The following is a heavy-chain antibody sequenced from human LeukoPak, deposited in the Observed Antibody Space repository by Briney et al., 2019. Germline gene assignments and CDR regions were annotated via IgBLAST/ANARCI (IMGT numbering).Heavy chain of an antibody. D-gene: IGHD6-19*01. CDR3: ARAYSSAWGAFDV. CDR2: IGTADDT. J-gene: IGHJ3*01. CDR1: GFTFSSYD. V-gene: IGHV3-13*04. Sequence: PGGSLRLSCAASGFTFSSYDMHWVRQATGKGLEWVSAIGTADDTYYPGSVKGRSTISRENAKNSLYLQIHSLRAGDTAVYYCARAYSSAWGAFDVWGQGTMVTVSS.